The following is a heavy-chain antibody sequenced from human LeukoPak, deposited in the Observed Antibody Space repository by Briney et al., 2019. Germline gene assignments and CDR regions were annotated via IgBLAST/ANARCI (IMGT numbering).Heavy chain of an antibody. CDR3: ARGRTNQWLHFAV. V-gene: IGHV3-7*01. J-gene: IGHJ6*02. CDR1: GFTFSSYW. CDR2: IKQDGSEK. Sequence: GGSLRLSRAASGFTFSSYWMSWVRQAPGKGLEWVANIKQDGSEKYYVDSVKGRFTISRDNAKNSLYLQMNSLRAEDTAVYYCARGRTNQWLHFAVWGQGTTVTVSS. D-gene: IGHD6-19*01.